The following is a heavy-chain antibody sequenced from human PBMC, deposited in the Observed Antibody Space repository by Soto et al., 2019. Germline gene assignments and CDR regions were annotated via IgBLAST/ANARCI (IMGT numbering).Heavy chain of an antibody. CDR2: INSDGSST. CDR3: ARGQSLDI. CDR1: GFTFSNYW. J-gene: IGHJ3*02. Sequence: GGSLRLSCAASGFTFSNYWMHWVRQAPGKGLVWVSRINSDGSSTSYADSVKGRFTISRDNANSSLYLEMSSLRDEDTAVYYCARGQSLDIWGQGTMVTVSS. V-gene: IGHV3-74*01.